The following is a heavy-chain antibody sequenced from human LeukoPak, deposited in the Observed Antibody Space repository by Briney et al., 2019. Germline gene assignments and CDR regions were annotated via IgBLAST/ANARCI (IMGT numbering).Heavy chain of an antibody. CDR2: IRYDGSNK. CDR1: GFTVSSNY. D-gene: IGHD4-17*01. J-gene: IGHJ4*02. CDR3: AKDFYGDVRNFDY. V-gene: IGHV3-30*02. Sequence: GGSLRLSCAASGFTVSSNYMSWVRQAPGKGLEWVAFIRYDGSNKYYADSVKGRFTISRDNSKNTLYLQMNSLRAEDTAVYYCAKDFYGDVRNFDYWGQGTLVTVSS.